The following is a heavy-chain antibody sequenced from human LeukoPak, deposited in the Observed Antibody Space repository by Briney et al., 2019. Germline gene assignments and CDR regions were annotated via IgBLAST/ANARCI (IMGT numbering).Heavy chain of an antibody. V-gene: IGHV3-7*03. CDR2: IKEDGSDI. CDR1: GFTFSSYW. D-gene: IGHD5-18*01. Sequence: PGGSLSLSCAASGFTFSSYWMSWVRQAPGKGLEWVANIKEDGSDIYYVDSVKGRFTISRDNAKNSLYLEMNSLRGEDTALYYCSRCEYNYGWAYFDYWGQGTLVTVSS. J-gene: IGHJ4*02. CDR3: SRCEYNYGWAYFDY.